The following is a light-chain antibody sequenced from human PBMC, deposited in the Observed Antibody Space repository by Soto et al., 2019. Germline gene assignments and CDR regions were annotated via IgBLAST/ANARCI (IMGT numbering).Light chain of an antibody. J-gene: IGKJ1*01. Sequence: EIVLTQSPATLSLSPGERATLSCRASQSVSSYLAWYQQKPGQAPRLLIYDASNRATGIPPRFSGSGSGTDFTLTISSLEPEDFAVYYCQQRSNWPRTFGQGTKLDIK. CDR3: QQRSNWPRT. CDR2: DAS. CDR1: QSVSSY. V-gene: IGKV3-11*01.